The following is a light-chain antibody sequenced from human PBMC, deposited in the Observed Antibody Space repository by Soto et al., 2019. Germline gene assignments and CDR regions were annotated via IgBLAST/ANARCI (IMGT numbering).Light chain of an antibody. J-gene: IGLJ3*02. V-gene: IGLV1-40*01. CDR1: SSNIGAGYD. CDR3: QSYDSSLSAL. Sequence: QSVLTQPPSVSGAPGQRVTISCTGSSSNIGAGYDVHWYQQLPGTAPKLLIYGNSNRPSGVPDRFSGSKSGTSASLAITGLQDEDDADYYCQSYDSSLSALFGGGTKVTVL. CDR2: GNS.